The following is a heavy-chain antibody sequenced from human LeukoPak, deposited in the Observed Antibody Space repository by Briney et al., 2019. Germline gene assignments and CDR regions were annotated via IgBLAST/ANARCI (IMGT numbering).Heavy chain of an antibody. D-gene: IGHD1-26*01. CDR1: GGSISSGSYY. J-gene: IGHJ4*02. CDR3: ARDGGIMHRYLDS. V-gene: IGHV4-61*02. CDR2: ICNSGST. Sequence: PSETLSLTCTVSGGSISSGSYYWSWIRQPPGKGLEWIGRICNSGSTNYNPSLESRVTISVDTSNNHFSLNLNSVTAADTAVYYCARDGGIMHRYLDSWGQGILVTVSS.